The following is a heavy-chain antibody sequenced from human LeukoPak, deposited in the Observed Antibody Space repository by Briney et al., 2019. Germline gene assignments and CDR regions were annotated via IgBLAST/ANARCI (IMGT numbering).Heavy chain of an antibody. CDR2: ISAGGAT. J-gene: IGHJ6*02. Sequence: GGSLRLSCAASGFTFGSQVMRWVRQAPGKGLEWVSTISAGGATFYADSVRGRFTISRDNSKNTLYLQMDSLRAEDTAVYYCAKARSSWTRDYYYYGMDVWGQGTTVTVSS. V-gene: IGHV3-23*01. CDR3: AKARSSWTRDYYYYGMDV. CDR1: GFTFGSQV. D-gene: IGHD6-13*01.